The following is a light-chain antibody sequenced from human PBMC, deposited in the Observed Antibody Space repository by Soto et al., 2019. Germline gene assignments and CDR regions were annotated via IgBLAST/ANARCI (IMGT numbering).Light chain of an antibody. Sequence: QSALTQPRSVSGSPGQSVTIPCTGSSSDVGGYNYVSWYQQHPGKAPKLMIYDVNKRPSGVPDRFSGSKSGNTASLTISGLQAEDEADYSCCSYAGSYTYVVFGGGTKVTVL. V-gene: IGLV2-11*01. CDR1: SSDVGGYNY. CDR2: DVN. J-gene: IGLJ2*01. CDR3: CSYAGSYTYVV.